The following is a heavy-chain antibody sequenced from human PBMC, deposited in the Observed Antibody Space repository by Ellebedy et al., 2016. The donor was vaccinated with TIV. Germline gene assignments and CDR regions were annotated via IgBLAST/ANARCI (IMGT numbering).Heavy chain of an antibody. D-gene: IGHD6-25*01. CDR1: GLTFSIYD. Sequence: PGGSLRLSCAASGLTFSIYDMSWVRQSPGKGLEWVSSIWGNGGKTYHADSVKGRFTIYRDNSNNTLYLQMNNLKAEDTAVYYCANLHPEAAGRGRGSWGQGTLFTVSS. CDR3: ANLHPEAAGRGRGS. CDR2: IWGNGGKT. J-gene: IGHJ5*02. V-gene: IGHV3-23*01.